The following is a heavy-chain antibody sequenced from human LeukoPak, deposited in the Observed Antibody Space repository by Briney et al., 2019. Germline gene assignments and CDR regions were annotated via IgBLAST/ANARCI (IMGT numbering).Heavy chain of an antibody. CDR2: IIPIFGTA. CDR1: GGTFSSYA. CDR3: ARCDSSSASYHYYYYYMDV. D-gene: IGHD6-6*01. V-gene: IGHV1-69*13. J-gene: IGHJ6*03. Sequence: SVKVSCKASGGTFSSYAISWVRQAPGQGLEWMGGIIPIFGTANYAQKFQGRFTITADESTSTAYMELSRLRSEDTAVYYCARCDSSSASYHYYYYYMDVWGKGTTVTVSS.